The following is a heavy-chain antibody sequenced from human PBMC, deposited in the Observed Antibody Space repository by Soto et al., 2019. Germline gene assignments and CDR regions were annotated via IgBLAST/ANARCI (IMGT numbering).Heavy chain of an antibody. Sequence: QLQLQESGPGLVKPSETLSLICTVSGASITDYYWSWIRQSPGKGLEWIGYISYSGSTHYRPSLRSRVAMSVDTSRNQLSLKLSSETAADSAVYYCARDRYSGTGNDWFYYNGMDVWGPRDHGHRLL. CDR1: GASITDYY. J-gene: IGHJ6*01. CDR2: ISYSGST. D-gene: IGHD3-10*01. CDR3: ARDRYSGTGNDWFYYNGMDV. V-gene: IGHV4-59*01.